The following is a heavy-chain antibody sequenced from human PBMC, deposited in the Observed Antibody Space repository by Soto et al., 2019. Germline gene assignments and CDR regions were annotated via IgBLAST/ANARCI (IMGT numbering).Heavy chain of an antibody. J-gene: IGHJ6*02. V-gene: IGHV3-7*05. CDR2: IKQDGSEK. CDR1: EIAFSSDW. Sequence: GGSLRLSCAASEIAFSSDWMSWVRQAPGKGLEWVANIKQDGSEKYYVDSVKGRFTISRDNAKNSLYLQMNGLRAEDTAVYYCARDSIAAPRHYTTGDYYYGMDVRGQGTTVTVSS. CDR3: ARDSIAAPRHYTTGDYYYGMDV. D-gene: IGHD6-13*01.